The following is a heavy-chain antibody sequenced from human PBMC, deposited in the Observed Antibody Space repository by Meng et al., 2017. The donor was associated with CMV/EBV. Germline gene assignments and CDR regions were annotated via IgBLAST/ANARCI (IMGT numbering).Heavy chain of an antibody. CDR1: GGSISSSSYY. CDR2: IYYSGST. CDR3: ARSIAARPYRYNWFDP. D-gene: IGHD6-6*01. V-gene: IGHV4-39*07. J-gene: IGHJ5*02. Sequence: LQRQEAGPGLVKPSETLSLTCTVSGGSISSSSYYWGWIRQPPGKGLEWIGSIYYSGSTYYNPSLKSRVTISVDTSKNQFSLKLSSVTAADTAVYYCARSIAARPYRYNWFDPWGQGTLVTVSS.